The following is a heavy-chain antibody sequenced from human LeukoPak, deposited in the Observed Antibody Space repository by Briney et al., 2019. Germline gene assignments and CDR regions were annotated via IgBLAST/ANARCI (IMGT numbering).Heavy chain of an antibody. V-gene: IGHV3-23*01. J-gene: IGHJ4*02. Sequence: GGYLRLSCVASGFTFRSYAMSWVRQAPGKGLEWVSAISYDGASAFYADSVKGRFTISRDNSKNTVYLQMNSLRAEDTAVYYCARGYSYGRGDYWGQGTLVTVSS. CDR3: ARGYSYGRGDY. D-gene: IGHD5-18*01. CDR2: ISYDGASA. CDR1: GFTFRSYA.